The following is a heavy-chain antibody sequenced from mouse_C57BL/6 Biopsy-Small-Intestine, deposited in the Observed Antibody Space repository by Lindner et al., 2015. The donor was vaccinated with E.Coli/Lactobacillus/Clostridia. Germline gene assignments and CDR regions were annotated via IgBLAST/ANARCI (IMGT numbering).Heavy chain of an antibody. V-gene: IGHV2-6-1*01. CDR3: ARHQEGIYYDYDGGYARDY. CDR1: GFSLTSYG. D-gene: IGHD2-4*01. J-gene: IGHJ4*01. Sequence: VQLQESGPGLVAPSQSLSITCTVSGFSLTSYGVHWVRQPPGKGLEWLVVIWSDGSTTYNSALKSRLSISKDNSKSQVFLKMNSLQTDDTAMYYCARHQEGIYYDYDGGYARDYWGQGTSVTVSS. CDR2: IWSDGST.